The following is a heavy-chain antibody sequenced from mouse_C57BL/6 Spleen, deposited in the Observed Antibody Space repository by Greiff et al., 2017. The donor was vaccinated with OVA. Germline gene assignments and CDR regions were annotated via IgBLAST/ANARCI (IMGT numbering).Heavy chain of an antibody. V-gene: IGHV5-6*01. J-gene: IGHJ4*01. CDR3: AREGGLEDYAMDY. CDR1: GFTFSSYG. Sequence: DVHLVESGGDLVKPGGSLKLSCAASGFTFSSYGMSWVRQTPDKRLEWVATISSGGGYTYYPDSVKGRFTISRDNAKNTLYLQMRSLKSEDTAIDYCAREGGLEDYAMDYWGQGTSGTVSS. D-gene: IGHD2-4*01. CDR2: ISSGGGYT.